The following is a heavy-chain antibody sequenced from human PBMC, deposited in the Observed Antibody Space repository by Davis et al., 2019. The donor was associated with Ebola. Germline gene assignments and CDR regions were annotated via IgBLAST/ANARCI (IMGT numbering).Heavy chain of an antibody. CDR1: GGSFSGYY. V-gene: IGHV4-34*01. CDR2: INHSGST. J-gene: IGHJ6*02. Sequence: SQTPSLTCAVYGGSFSGYYWSWIRQPPGKGLEWIGEINHSGSTNYNPSLKSRVTISVDTSKNQFSLKLSSVTAADTAVYYCARLRGYCSSTSCYYYYDMDVWGQGTTVTVSS. CDR3: ARLRGYCSSTSCYYYYDMDV. D-gene: IGHD2-2*01.